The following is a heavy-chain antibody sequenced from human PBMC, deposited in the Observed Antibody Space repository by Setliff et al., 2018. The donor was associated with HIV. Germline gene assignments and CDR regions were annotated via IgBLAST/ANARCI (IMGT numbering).Heavy chain of an antibody. D-gene: IGHD6-13*01. CDR2: ISPNGDIT. CDR1: GFTFTAYN. CDR3: AKNLYSSRWSPLDY. V-gene: IGHV3-23*01. J-gene: IGHJ4*02. Sequence: GGSLRLSCAASGFTFTAYNMAWVRQAPGKGLEWISAISPNGDITYYAASVQGRFTISRDNAKNTLYLQMNSLRVDDTAVYYCAKNLYSSRWSPLDYWGQGTLVTVSS.